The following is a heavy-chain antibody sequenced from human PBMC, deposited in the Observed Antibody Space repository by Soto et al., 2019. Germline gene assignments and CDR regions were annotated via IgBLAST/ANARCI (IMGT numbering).Heavy chain of an antibody. V-gene: IGHV3-23*01. CDR1: GVNFSSYA. CDR2: ISDTGSGT. CDR3: AVGRHKTSGSNTWFDP. J-gene: IGHJ5*02. D-gene: IGHD3-22*01. Sequence: GGSLRLSCAASGVNFSSYAMNWVRQAPGKGLEWVSTISDTGSGTFYAGSVKGRFTISRDNSKNTLYLQMHSLRADDSAIYFCAVGRHKTSGSNTWFDPWGRGTLVTVSS.